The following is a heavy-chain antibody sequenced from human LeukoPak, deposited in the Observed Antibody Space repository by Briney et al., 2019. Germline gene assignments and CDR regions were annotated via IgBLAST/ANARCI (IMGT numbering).Heavy chain of an antibody. CDR1: GGSISSSIYY. V-gene: IGHV4-39*01. D-gene: IGHD6-13*01. J-gene: IGHJ4*02. CDR3: ARHSGSSLRNFDY. Sequence: PSETLSLTCTVSGGSISSSIYYWGWIRQPPGKGLEWIGSIYYSGSSYYNPSLKSRVTISVDTSKKQFSLKLSSVTAADTAVYYCARHSGSSLRNFDYWGQGTLVTVTS. CDR2: IYYSGSS.